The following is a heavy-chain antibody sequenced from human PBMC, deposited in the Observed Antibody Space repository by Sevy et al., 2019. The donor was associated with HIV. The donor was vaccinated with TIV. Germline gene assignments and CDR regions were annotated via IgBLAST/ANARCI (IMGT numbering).Heavy chain of an antibody. J-gene: IGHJ4*02. CDR3: VRSLFGGAFDY. V-gene: IGHV3-74*01. Sequence: GGSLRLSCAASGFSFSSYWMHWVRQAPGKGLVWVSRTNSDGSDTTYADSVKGRFTISRDNAKNTLFLQMNSRRAEDTAVYYCVRSLFGGAFDYWGQGTLVTVSS. CDR2: TNSDGSDT. D-gene: IGHD3-16*01. CDR1: GFSFSSYW.